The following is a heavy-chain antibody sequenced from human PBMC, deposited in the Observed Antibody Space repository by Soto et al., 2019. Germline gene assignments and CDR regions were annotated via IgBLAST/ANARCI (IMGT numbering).Heavy chain of an antibody. CDR1: GDSISSSY. CDR3: ASHVGLRYFET. D-gene: IGHD1-26*01. V-gene: IGHV4-59*08. Sequence: SETLSLTCTVSGDSISSSYWSWVRQSPGKGLEWIAYMYYSGSTSYNPSLKSRVTVSVDTSKNQFSLKLTSVIAADTAVYYCASHVGLRYFETWGQGALVTVSS. J-gene: IGHJ4*03. CDR2: MYYSGST.